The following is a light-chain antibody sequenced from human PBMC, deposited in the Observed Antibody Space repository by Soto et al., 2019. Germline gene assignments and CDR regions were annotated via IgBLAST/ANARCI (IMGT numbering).Light chain of an antibody. V-gene: IGKV1-5*03. CDR1: QGIRND. CDR3: QHYNSYSEA. CDR2: KAS. J-gene: IGKJ1*01. Sequence: IQMTQSPSSLSAPVVDRVTITCRASQGIRNDLGWYQQKPGKAPKLLIYKASTLKSGVPSRFSGSGSGTEFTLTISSLQPDDFATYYCQHYNSYSEAFGQGTKVDIK.